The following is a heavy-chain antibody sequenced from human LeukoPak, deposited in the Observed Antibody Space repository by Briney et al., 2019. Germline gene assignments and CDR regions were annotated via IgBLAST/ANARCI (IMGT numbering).Heavy chain of an antibody. V-gene: IGHV5-51*01. CDR3: ARQLGITKSNLYFDL. J-gene: IGHJ2*01. D-gene: IGHD1-14*01. CDR2: IYPGDSDT. CDR1: GYSFTSYW. Sequence: GESLKISCKGSGYSFTSYWIGWVRQMPGKGLEWMGIIYPGDSDTRYSPSFQGQVTISADKSISTAYLQWSSLKATDTAIYYCARQLGITKSNLYFDLWGRGTLVSVSS.